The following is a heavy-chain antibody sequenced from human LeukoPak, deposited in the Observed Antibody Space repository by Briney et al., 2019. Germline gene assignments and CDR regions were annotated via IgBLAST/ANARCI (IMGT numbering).Heavy chain of an antibody. D-gene: IGHD4-17*01. J-gene: IGHJ4*02. CDR3: ARGRGYGDYHFDY. CDR2: ISAYNGNT. Sequence: GASVKVSCKASGYTFTSYGISWVRQAPGQGLEWMGWISAYNGNTNYAQKLQGRVTMTRNTSISTAYMELSSLRAEDTAVYYCARGRGYGDYHFDYWGQGTLVTVSS. V-gene: IGHV1-18*01. CDR1: GYTFTSYG.